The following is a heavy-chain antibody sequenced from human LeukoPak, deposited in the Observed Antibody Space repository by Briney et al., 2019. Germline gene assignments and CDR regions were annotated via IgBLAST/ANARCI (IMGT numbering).Heavy chain of an antibody. V-gene: IGHV3-23*01. Sequence: EGSLRLSCAASGFTFSSYAMSWVRQAPGKGLEWVSAISGSGGSTYYADSVKGRFTISRDNSQNTLQLQMNSLRAEDTAVYYCAREVVMGETNYYYYGMGVWGQGTTVTVSS. D-gene: IGHD2-21*01. J-gene: IGHJ6*02. CDR3: AREVVMGETNYYYYGMGV. CDR2: ISGSGGST. CDR1: GFTFSSYA.